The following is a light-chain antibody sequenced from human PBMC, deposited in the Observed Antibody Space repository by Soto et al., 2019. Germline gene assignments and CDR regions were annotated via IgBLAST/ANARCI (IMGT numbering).Light chain of an antibody. V-gene: IGLV1-44*01. Sequence: QSVLTQPPSASGTPGQRVTISCSGSSSNVGTNHVNWYQQLPGTAPKLLIDSDNQRPSGVPDRFSGSKSGTSASLAISGLQSEDEADYYCATRDERLSGRVFGGGTKLTVL. J-gene: IGLJ3*02. CDR3: ATRDERLSGRV. CDR2: SDN. CDR1: SSNVGTNH.